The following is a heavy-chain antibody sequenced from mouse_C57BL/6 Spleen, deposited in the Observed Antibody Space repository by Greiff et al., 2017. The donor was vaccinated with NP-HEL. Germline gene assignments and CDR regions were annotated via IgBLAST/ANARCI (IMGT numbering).Heavy chain of an antibody. CDR2: IYPRSGNT. J-gene: IGHJ1*03. V-gene: IGHV1-81*01. D-gene: IGHD1-1*01. CDR1: GYTFTSYG. CDR3: AREGDYGSSPVGYFDV. Sequence: QVQLKQSGAELARPGASVKLSCKASGYTFTSYGISWVKQRTGQGLEWIGEIYPRSGNTYYNEKFKGKATLTADKSSSTAYMELRSLTSEDSAVYFWAREGDYGSSPVGYFDVWGTGTTVTVSS.